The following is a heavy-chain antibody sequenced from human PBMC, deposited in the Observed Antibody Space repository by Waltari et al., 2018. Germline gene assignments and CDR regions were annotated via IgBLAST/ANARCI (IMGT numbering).Heavy chain of an antibody. D-gene: IGHD2-15*01. CDR2: IYWDGDK. J-gene: IGHJ4*02. Sequence: QVTLKESGPTLVRPTQTLTLTCTFSGFSLRTRSVGVGWIRQPPGKALEWLALIYWDGDKRYSPSLRNKLTVNKDTSKNQVVLTMTNMDPVDTATYYCARSATLPPLFDYWGQGILVPVSS. CDR3: ARSATLPPLFDY. CDR1: GFSLRTRSVG. V-gene: IGHV2-5*02.